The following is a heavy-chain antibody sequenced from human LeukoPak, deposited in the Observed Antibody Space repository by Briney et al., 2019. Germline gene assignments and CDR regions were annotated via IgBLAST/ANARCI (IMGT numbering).Heavy chain of an antibody. D-gene: IGHD2-2*01. CDR2: THYRSKWHY. Sequence: SQTLSLTCAISGDTFSSNSAAWHWIRQSPSRGLEWLGRTHYRSKWHYDYAVSVRSRMTINPDTSNNQFSLQLNSVTPDDTALYYCAREGQSLSVGFDYWGQGTLVTVSS. CDR1: GDTFSSNSAA. V-gene: IGHV6-1*01. J-gene: IGHJ4*02. CDR3: AREGQSLSVGFDY.